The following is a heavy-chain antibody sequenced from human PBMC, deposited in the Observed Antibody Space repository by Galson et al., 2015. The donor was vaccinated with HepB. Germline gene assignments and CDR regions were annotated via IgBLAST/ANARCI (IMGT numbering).Heavy chain of an antibody. Sequence: SLRLSCAASGFTFSSYAMSWVRQAPGKGLEWVSAISGSGGSTYYADSVKGRFTISRDNSKNTLYLQMNSLRAEDTAVYYCAKDLAGYGRPWAYYYYYYGMDVWGQGTTVTVSS. CDR1: GFTFSSYA. CDR2: ISGSGGST. J-gene: IGHJ6*02. D-gene: IGHD5-18*01. V-gene: IGHV3-23*01. CDR3: AKDLAGYGRPWAYYYYYYGMDV.